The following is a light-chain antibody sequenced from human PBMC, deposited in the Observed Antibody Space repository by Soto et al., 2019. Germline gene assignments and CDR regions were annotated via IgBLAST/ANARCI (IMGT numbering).Light chain of an antibody. V-gene: IGKV3-15*01. CDR2: GAS. CDR1: QSVSSN. J-gene: IGKJ1*01. Sequence: EIVMTQSPAALSVSPGERATLSCRASQSVSSNLAWYQQKPGQAPRLLIYGASTRATGIPARFSGSGSGTEFTLTISSLQSEDFAVYYCQQYNNWPPVTFGQGTKVEIK. CDR3: QQYNNWPPVT.